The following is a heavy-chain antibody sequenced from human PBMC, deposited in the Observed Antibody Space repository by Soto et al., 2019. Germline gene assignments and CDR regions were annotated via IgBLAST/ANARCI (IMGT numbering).Heavy chain of an antibody. D-gene: IGHD3-3*01. CDR2: ISYDGSNK. CDR3: AREINDFWSGYLRHYYYYYGMDV. Sequence: GGSLRLSCAASGFTFSSYAMHWVRQAPGKGLEWVAVISYDGSNKYYADSVKGRFTISRDNSKNTLYLQMNSLRAEDTAVYYRAREINDFWSGYLRHYYYYYGMDVWGQGTTVTVSS. V-gene: IGHV3-30-3*01. CDR1: GFTFSSYA. J-gene: IGHJ6*02.